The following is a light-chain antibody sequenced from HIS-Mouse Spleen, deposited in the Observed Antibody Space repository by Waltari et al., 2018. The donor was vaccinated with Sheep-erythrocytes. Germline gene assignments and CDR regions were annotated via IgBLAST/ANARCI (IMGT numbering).Light chain of an antibody. CDR2: DVS. CDR1: SSDVGGYNY. V-gene: IGLV2-11*01. J-gene: IGLJ3*02. CDR3: CSYAGSSTPWV. Sequence: QSALTQPRSVSGSPGQSVTIPCTGTSSDVGGYNYVPWYHKHPGKAPKRMIYDVSKRPSGVPDRFSGSKSGNTASLTISGLQAEDEADYYCCSYAGSSTPWVFGGGTKLTVL.